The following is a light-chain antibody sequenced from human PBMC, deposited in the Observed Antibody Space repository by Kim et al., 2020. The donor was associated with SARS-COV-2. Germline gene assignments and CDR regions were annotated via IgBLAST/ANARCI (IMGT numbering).Light chain of an antibody. J-gene: IGKJ2*01. Sequence: EIVMTQSPATLSVSPGERATLSCRASQSVNSNLAWYQQKPGQAPRLLVYGASIRATGIPARFSGSGSGTEFTLTVSSLQSEDFAVYYCQQDNDWPRTFGQETKLEI. V-gene: IGKV3-15*01. CDR3: QQDNDWPRT. CDR1: QSVNSN. CDR2: GAS.